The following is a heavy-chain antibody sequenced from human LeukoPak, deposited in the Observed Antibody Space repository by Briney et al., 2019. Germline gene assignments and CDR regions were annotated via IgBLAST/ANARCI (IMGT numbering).Heavy chain of an antibody. J-gene: IGHJ4*02. V-gene: IGHV1-2*02. D-gene: IGHD3-9*01. Sequence: EASVKVFCRASGYIFTTYFIHCVPQAPGQGLEWMGWINPNNGDTNYVQKFQGRVTMTRDTSISTAYMELTRLRSDDTAVYYCAREGGYGILTGYHDYWGQGTLVTVSS. CDR2: INPNNGDT. CDR3: AREGGYGILTGYHDY. CDR1: GYIFTTYF.